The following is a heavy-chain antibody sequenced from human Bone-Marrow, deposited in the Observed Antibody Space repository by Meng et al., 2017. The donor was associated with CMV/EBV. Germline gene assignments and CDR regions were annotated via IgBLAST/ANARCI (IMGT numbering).Heavy chain of an antibody. CDR3: ARDFSGDGIYYFYGMDV. Sequence: SETLSLTCRVSGGSVSTVSFYWSWIRQPPGKGLEWLGYIHHSGYTNYAPSLKSRVTISLDTSKNQFSLTLSSVTAADTAEYYCARDFSGDGIYYFYGMDVWGQGTTVTVSS. CDR2: IHHSGYT. CDR1: GGSVSTVSFY. D-gene: IGHD1-26*01. V-gene: IGHV4-61*01. J-gene: IGHJ6*02.